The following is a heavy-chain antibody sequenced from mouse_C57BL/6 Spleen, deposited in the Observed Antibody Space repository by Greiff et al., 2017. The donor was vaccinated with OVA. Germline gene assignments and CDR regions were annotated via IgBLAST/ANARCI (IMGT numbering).Heavy chain of an antibody. J-gene: IGHJ1*03. Sequence: QVQLQQSGAELMKPGASVKLSCKATGYTFTGYWIEWVKQRPGHGLEWIGEILPGSGSTNYNEKFKGKATFTADTSSNTAYMQLSSLTTEDSAIYYCARNPPHYYGSSYDWYFDVWGTATTVTVSS. CDR1: GYTFTGYW. CDR2: ILPGSGST. CDR3: ARNPPHYYGSSYDWYFDV. D-gene: IGHD1-1*01. V-gene: IGHV1-9*01.